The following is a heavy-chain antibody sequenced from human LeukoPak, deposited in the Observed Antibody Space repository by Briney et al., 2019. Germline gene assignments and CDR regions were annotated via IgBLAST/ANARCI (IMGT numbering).Heavy chain of an antibody. CDR3: ARRGNPIAARRGVYWFDP. V-gene: IGHV4-34*01. CDR2: INHSGST. D-gene: IGHD6-6*01. Sequence: SETLSLTCAVYGGSFSGYYWSWIRQPPGKGLEWIGEINHSGSTNYNPSLKSRVTISVDTSKNQFSLQLSSVTAADTAVYYCARRGNPIAARRGVYWFDPWGQGTLVTVSS. J-gene: IGHJ5*02. CDR1: GGSFSGYY.